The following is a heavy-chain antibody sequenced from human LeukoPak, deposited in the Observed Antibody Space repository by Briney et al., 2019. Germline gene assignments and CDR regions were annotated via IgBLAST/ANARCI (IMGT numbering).Heavy chain of an antibody. CDR1: GYTFTSYG. CDR2: MNPNSGNT. Sequence: ASVKVSCKASGYTFTSYGISWVRQATGQGLEWMGWMNPNSGNTGYAQKFQGRVTMTRNTSISTAYMELSSLRSEDTAVYYCARSGNDILTGYYYYGMDVWGQGTTVTVSS. J-gene: IGHJ6*02. D-gene: IGHD3-9*01. CDR3: ARSGNDILTGYYYYGMDV. V-gene: IGHV1-8*02.